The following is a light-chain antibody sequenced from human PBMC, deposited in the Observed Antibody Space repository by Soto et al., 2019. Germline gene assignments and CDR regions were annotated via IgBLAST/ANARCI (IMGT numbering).Light chain of an antibody. CDR1: QSVSSN. CDR2: GAS. CDR3: QQRHNWPRT. V-gene: IGKV3-15*01. J-gene: IGKJ1*01. Sequence: EIVMTQSPATLSVSPGERATLSCRASQSVSSNLAWYQQKPGQAPRLLIYGASSRATGIPARFSGSGSGTEFTLTIGSLQSDDFAVYYCQQRHNWPRTFGQGTKVDVK.